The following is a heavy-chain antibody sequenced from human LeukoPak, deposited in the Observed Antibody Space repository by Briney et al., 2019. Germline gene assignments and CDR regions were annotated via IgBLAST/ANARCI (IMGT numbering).Heavy chain of an antibody. J-gene: IGHJ3*02. CDR2: IIPIFGTA. CDR1: GGTFSSYA. V-gene: IGHV1-69*01. D-gene: IGHD1-26*01. CDR3: ARHPTGATDAFDI. Sequence: SVKVSCKASGGTFSSYAISWVRQAPGQGLEWMGGIIPIFGTANYAQKFQGRVTITADESTSTAYMELSSLRSEDTAVYYCARHPTGATDAFDIWGQGTMVTVSS.